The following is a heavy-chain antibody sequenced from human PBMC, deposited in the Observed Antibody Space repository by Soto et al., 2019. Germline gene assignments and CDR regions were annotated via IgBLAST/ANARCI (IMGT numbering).Heavy chain of an antibody. V-gene: IGHV4-59*01. J-gene: IGHJ4*02. D-gene: IGHD3-10*01. CDR3: ARGGGSPVY. Sequence: QVQLQESGPGLVKPSETLSLMCTVSGGSISSNYWSWIRQPPGKGLEYIGYLYYSGSTNYNPSLKSRVTISVDTSTNQFSLTLSSVTAADTAVYYCARGGGSPVYWGQGTLVTVSS. CDR1: GGSISSNY. CDR2: LYYSGST.